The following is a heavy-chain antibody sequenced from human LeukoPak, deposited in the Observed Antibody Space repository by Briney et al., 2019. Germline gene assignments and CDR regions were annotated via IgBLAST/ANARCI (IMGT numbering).Heavy chain of an antibody. CDR3: ARVYYSHSYDYWYFDL. CDR2: IRTSGST. CDR1: GGSISSYY. J-gene: IGHJ2*01. Sequence: AETLSLTCTVSGGSISSYYWSGIRQPAGKGLEWIGRIRTSGSTNYNPSLKSRVTISVDTSKNQFSLKLSSVTAADTAVYYCARVYYSHSYDYWYFDLWGRGTLVTVSS. V-gene: IGHV4-4*07. D-gene: IGHD6-13*01.